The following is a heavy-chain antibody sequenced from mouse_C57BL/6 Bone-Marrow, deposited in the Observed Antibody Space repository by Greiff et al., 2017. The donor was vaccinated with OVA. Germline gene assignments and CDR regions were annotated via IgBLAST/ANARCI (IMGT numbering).Heavy chain of an antibody. D-gene: IGHD1-1*01. CDR3: ARHYCGSSFWAMDY. CDR1: GFTFSSYG. V-gene: IGHV5-6*01. Sequence: EVHLVESGGDLVKPGGSLKLSCAASGFTFSSYGMSWVRQTPDKRLEWVATISSGGSYTYYPDSVKGRFTISRDNAKNTLYLQLSSLKSEDTAMYYCARHYCGSSFWAMDYWGQGTSVTVSS. CDR2: ISSGGSYT. J-gene: IGHJ4*01.